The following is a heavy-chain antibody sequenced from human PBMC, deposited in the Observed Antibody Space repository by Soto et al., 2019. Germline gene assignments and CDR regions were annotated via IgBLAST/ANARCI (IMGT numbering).Heavy chain of an antibody. V-gene: IGHV3-30*03. CDR2: ISYDGNNK. D-gene: IGHD2-15*01. Sequence: GGSLRLSCAASEFTFSNYAMHWVRQAPGKGLQWLAVISYDGNNKYYADSVEGRFTISRDNSKNTVYLQMNSLRLEDTAVYYCARDLGGWPDYWGQGTLVTVSS. J-gene: IGHJ4*02. CDR3: ARDLGGWPDY. CDR1: EFTFSNYA.